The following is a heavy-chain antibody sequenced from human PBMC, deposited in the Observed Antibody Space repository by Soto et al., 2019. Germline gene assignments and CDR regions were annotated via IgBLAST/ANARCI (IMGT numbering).Heavy chain of an antibody. CDR3: ARERHNYGSNDY. Sequence: SETLSLTCFVSGDSIGRSYWSWVRQTAGKGLEWIGRISGFTGTTNYNPSLKSRVTLSQDRSTNQFSLKLSSVAAADTAVYYCARERHNYGSNDYWGQGILVTVSS. D-gene: IGHD3-10*01. V-gene: IGHV4-4*07. J-gene: IGHJ4*02. CDR2: ISGFTGTT. CDR1: GDSIGRSY.